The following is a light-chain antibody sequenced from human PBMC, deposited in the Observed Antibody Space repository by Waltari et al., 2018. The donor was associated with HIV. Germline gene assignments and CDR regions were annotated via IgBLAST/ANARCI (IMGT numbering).Light chain of an antibody. CDR1: VTDIGTYDH. CDR2: AVS. J-gene: IGLJ3*02. V-gene: IGLV2-14*03. CDR3: SSYGSGSTLVV. Sequence: QSALTQPASVSGSPGQSITIPCSGTVTDIGTYDHVSWYQQHIGRAPKLLIYAVSNRPSGVSNRFSASKSGNTASLTISGLQSDDEADYYCSSYGSGSTLVVFGGGTKVTVL.